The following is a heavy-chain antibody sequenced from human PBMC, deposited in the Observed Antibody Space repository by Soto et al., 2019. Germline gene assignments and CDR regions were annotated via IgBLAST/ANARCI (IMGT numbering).Heavy chain of an antibody. Sequence: QITLEESGPTLIKPTQTLTLTCTFSGFSLTTIGLGVGWIRQPPGKALEWLANIYWDDGKYYSPSLRTSLTVAKDTSKNQVVLTMTNMDPVETAKYYCAHFDGRAWYFFDYWGQGALVTVSS. CDR3: AHFDGRAWYFFDY. CDR1: GFSLTTIGLG. CDR2: IYWDDGK. J-gene: IGHJ4*02. V-gene: IGHV2-5*02. D-gene: IGHD2-8*02.